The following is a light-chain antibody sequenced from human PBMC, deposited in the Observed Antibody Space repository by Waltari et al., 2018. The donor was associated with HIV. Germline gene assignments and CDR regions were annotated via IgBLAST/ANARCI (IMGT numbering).Light chain of an antibody. CDR3: AAWEDSLNAWV. Sequence: QSVLTQPPSASGTPGQRLSISCSGSSSNIGSNIVNWYQQLPGTAPKLLIYSNKQRPSGVPDRFSGSKSGTSASLAISGLQSEDEADYYCAAWEDSLNAWVFGGGTKLTVL. J-gene: IGLJ3*02. V-gene: IGLV1-44*01. CDR2: SNK. CDR1: SSNIGSNI.